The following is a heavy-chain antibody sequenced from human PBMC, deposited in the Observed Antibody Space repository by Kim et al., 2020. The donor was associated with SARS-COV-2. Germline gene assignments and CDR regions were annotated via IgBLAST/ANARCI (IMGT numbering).Heavy chain of an antibody. D-gene: IGHD3-22*01. J-gene: IGHJ4*02. CDR3: ARGLYDSSGSWSY. Sequence: YNPALKSQVAISIDTSKNQFSLKLSSVTAADTAVYYCARGLYDSSGSWSYWGQGTLVTVSS. V-gene: IGHV4-59*09.